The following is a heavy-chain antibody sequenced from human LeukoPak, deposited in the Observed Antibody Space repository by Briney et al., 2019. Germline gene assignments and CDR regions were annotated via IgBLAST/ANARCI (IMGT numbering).Heavy chain of an antibody. CDR1: GYTFTGYY. V-gene: IGHV1-2*02. J-gene: IGHJ4*02. Sequence: ASAKVSCKASGYTFTGYYMHWVRQAPGQGLEWMGWINPNSGGTNYAQKFQGRVTMTRDTSISTAYMELSRLRSDDTAVYYCARGSVVVPAAPFDYWGQGTLVTVSS. CDR3: ARGSVVVPAAPFDY. D-gene: IGHD2-2*01. CDR2: INPNSGGT.